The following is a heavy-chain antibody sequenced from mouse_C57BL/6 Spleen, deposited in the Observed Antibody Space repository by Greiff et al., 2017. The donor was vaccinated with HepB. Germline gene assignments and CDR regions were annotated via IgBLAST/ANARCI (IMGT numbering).Heavy chain of an antibody. CDR3: TRSIYGSSSRYFDG. Sequence: VQLQQSGAELVRPGASVTLSCKASGYTFTDYEMHWVKQTPVHGLEWIGAIDPETGGTAYNQKFKGKAILTADKSSSTAYMELRSLTSEDSAVYYCTRSIYGSSSRYFDGWGTGTTVTVSS. V-gene: IGHV1-15*01. D-gene: IGHD1-1*01. CDR2: IDPETGGT. CDR1: GYTFTDYE. J-gene: IGHJ1*03.